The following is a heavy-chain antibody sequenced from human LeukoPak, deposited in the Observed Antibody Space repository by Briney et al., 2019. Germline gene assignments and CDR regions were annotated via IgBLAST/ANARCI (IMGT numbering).Heavy chain of an antibody. V-gene: IGHV1-18*01. J-gene: IGHJ4*02. CDR3: ARNYYDSSRLYYFDY. Sequence: ASVTVSCTASGYTFTSYGISWVRQAPGQGLEWMGWISAYNGNTNYAQKLQGRVTMTTDTSTSTAYMELRSLRSDDTAVYYCARNYYDSSRLYYFDYWGQGTLVTVSS. CDR1: GYTFTSYG. CDR2: ISAYNGNT. D-gene: IGHD3-22*01.